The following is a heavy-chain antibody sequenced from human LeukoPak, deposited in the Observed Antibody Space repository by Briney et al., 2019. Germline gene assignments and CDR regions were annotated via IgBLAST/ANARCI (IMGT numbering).Heavy chain of an antibody. CDR3: ARGRYDSSGYGI. V-gene: IGHV4-39*07. CDR2: INHSGST. CDR1: GGSISSGGYY. Sequence: PSETLSLTCTVSGGSISSGGYYWSWIRQPPGKGLEWIGEINHSGSTNYNPSLKSRVTISVDTSKNQFSLKLSSVTAADTAVYYCARGRYDSSGYGIWGQGTLVTVSS. D-gene: IGHD3-22*01. J-gene: IGHJ4*02.